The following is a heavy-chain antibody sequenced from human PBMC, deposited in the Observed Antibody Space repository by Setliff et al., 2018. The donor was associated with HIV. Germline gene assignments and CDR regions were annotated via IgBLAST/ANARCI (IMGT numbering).Heavy chain of an antibody. CDR2: IAHEGGTQ. Sequence: PGGSLRLSCAASGITFSTNAMHWVRQVPGKGLQWVAVIAHEGGTQYYADSVLGRFTISRDNSKNTLDLQMNSLRVDDTAIYYCARGHRTSDAFDVWGQGTMVTVSS. D-gene: IGHD2-2*01. J-gene: IGHJ3*01. CDR3: ARGHRTSDAFDV. CDR1: GITFSTNA. V-gene: IGHV3-30*03.